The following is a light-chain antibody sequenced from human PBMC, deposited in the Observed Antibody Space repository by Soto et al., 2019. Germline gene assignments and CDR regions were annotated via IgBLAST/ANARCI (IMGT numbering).Light chain of an antibody. CDR1: QSISRF. CDR3: QQSYSDVT. CDR2: TSS. J-gene: IGKJ4*01. V-gene: IGKV1-39*01. Sequence: DIQMTQSPSSLSASVGDRVTISCRASQSISRFLNWYQQKPGKAPKLLIYTSSNLQSGVPSRFSGGGSGTDFTLTISSLQPEDFATYYCQQSYSDVTFGGGTKVEI.